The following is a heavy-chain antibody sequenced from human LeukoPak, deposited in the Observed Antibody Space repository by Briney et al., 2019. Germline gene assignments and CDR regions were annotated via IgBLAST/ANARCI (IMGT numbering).Heavy chain of an antibody. V-gene: IGHV4-34*01. CDR3: ARGINYDILTGYYSGGANWFDP. Sequence: SETLSLTCAVYGGSFIGYYWSWIRQPPGKGLEWIGEINRSGSTNYNPSLTSRVTISVDTSKKQFSLKLSSVTAADTAVYYCARGINYDILTGYYSGGANWFDPWGQGTLVTVSS. CDR1: GGSFIGYY. D-gene: IGHD3-9*01. J-gene: IGHJ5*02. CDR2: INRSGST.